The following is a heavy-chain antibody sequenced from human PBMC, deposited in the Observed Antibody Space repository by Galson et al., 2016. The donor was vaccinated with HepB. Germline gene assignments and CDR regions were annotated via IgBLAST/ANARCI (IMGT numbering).Heavy chain of an antibody. V-gene: IGHV3-74*01. CDR2: INSDGTIS. D-gene: IGHD4-23*01. Sequence: SLRLSCAASGFAFSSHWMHWVRQDLGKGLVWVSRINSDGTISNYADSVKGRFTISRDHAKNTLYLQMNSLRAEDTAVYFCVRDHSVVPTTAYNWFDPWGRGTLVTVSS. CDR1: GFAFSSHW. CDR3: VRDHSVVPTTAYNWFDP. J-gene: IGHJ5*02.